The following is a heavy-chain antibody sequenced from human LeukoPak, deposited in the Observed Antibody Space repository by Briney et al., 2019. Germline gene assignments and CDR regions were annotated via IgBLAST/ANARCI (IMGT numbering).Heavy chain of an antibody. J-gene: IGHJ4*02. CDR3: ARGEVGATSYFDY. D-gene: IGHD1-26*01. V-gene: IGHV3-30*04. Sequence: GGSLRLSCAASGFTFSSYAMHWVRQAPGKGLEWVAVISYDGSNKYYADSVKGRFTISRDNSKNTLYLQMNSLRAEDTAVYYCARGEVGATSYFDYWGQGTLVTVSS. CDR1: GFTFSSYA. CDR2: ISYDGSNK.